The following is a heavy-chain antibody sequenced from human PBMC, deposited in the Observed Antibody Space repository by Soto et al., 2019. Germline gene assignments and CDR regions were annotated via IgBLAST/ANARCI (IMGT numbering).Heavy chain of an antibody. CDR1: GFTFSSCS. Sequence: GGSLRLSCAASGFTFSSCSMNWVRQAPGKGLEWVSSISSSSSYIYYADSVKGRFTISRDNAKNSLYLQMNSLRAEDTAVYYCARDPALAYSSGWYDGRGQGTLVTVAS. D-gene: IGHD6-19*01. J-gene: IGHJ4*02. CDR2: ISSSSSYI. V-gene: IGHV3-21*01. CDR3: ARDPALAYSSGWYDG.